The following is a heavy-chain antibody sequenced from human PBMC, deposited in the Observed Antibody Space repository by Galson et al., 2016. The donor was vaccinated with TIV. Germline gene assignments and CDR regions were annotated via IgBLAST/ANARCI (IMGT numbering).Heavy chain of an antibody. V-gene: IGHV3-30-3*01. D-gene: IGHD3-9*01. CDR3: ARAFETYAFDI. CDR1: GFTFGSYD. J-gene: IGHJ3*02. Sequence: SLRLSCAVSGFTFGSYDMHWVRQAPGKGLEWVAIISYDRSEEYFAGSVTGRFTISRDNSKNTLYLELNSLRAEDTAIYYCARAFETYAFDIWGQGTLVTVSS. CDR2: ISYDRSEE.